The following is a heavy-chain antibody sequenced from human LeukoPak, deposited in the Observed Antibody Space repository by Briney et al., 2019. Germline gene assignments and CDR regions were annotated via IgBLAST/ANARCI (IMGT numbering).Heavy chain of an antibody. D-gene: IGHD2-21*02. CDR1: GFTFSSYA. V-gene: IGHV3-64*01. CDR3: ARYCGGDCYPHDAFDI. CDR2: ISSNGGST. J-gene: IGHJ3*02. Sequence: GGSLPLSCGASGFTFSSYAMHWVRQAPGKGLEYVSAISSNGGSTYYANSVKGRFTISRDNSKNTLYLQMGSLRAEDMAVYYCARYCGGDCYPHDAFDIWGQGTMVTVSS.